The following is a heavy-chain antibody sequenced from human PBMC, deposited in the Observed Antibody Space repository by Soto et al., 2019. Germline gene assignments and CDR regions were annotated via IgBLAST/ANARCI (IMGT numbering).Heavy chain of an antibody. CDR3: VKVAGHRDSSGYYHYYFDY. J-gene: IGHJ4*02. D-gene: IGHD3-22*01. CDR1: GFTFSSYA. V-gene: IGHV3-64D*06. Sequence: EVQLVESGGGLVQPGGSLRLSCSASGFTFSSYAMHWVRQAPGKGLEYVSAISSNGGSTYNADSVKGRFTISRDNSKNTLYLQMSSLRAEDTAVYYCVKVAGHRDSSGYYHYYFDYWGQGTLVTVSS. CDR2: ISSNGGST.